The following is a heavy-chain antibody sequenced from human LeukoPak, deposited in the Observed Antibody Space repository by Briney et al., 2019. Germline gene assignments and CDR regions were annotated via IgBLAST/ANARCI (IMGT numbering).Heavy chain of an antibody. CDR1: GGSISSGSYY. D-gene: IGHD3-10*01. CDR3: AREYYHDGPRDP. CDR2: IYTSGST. V-gene: IGHV4-61*02. Sequence: SETLSLTCTVSGGSISSGSYYWSWIRQPAGKGLEWIGRIYTSGSTNCNPSLKSRVTISVDTSKNQFSLKLSSVTAADTAVYYCAREYYHDGPRDPWGQGTLVTVSS. J-gene: IGHJ5*02.